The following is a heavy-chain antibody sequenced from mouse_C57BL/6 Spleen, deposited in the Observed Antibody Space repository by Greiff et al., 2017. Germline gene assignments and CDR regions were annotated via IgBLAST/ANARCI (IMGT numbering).Heavy chain of an antibody. CDR2: IDPSDSYT. Sequence: QVQLQQSGAELVRPGTSVKLSCKASGYTFTSYWMHWVKQRPGQGLEWIGVIDPSDSYTNYNQKFKGKATLTVDTSSSTAYMQLSSLTSEDSAVYYCARGIPPDYWGQGTTLTVSS. J-gene: IGHJ2*01. CDR1: GYTFTSYW. CDR3: ARGIPPDY. V-gene: IGHV1-59*01.